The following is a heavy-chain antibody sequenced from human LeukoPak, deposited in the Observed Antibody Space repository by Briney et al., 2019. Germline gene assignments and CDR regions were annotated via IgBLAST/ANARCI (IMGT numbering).Heavy chain of an antibody. CDR2: MNPNSGNT. Sequence: ASVKVSCKASGYTFTSYDINWVRQAPGQGLEWMGWMNPNSGNTGYAQKFQGRVTIPRNTSISTAYMELSSLRSEDTAVYYCARVFYGGNHRGAFDIWGQGTMVTVSS. D-gene: IGHD4-23*01. V-gene: IGHV1-8*03. J-gene: IGHJ3*02. CDR1: GYTFTSYD. CDR3: ARVFYGGNHRGAFDI.